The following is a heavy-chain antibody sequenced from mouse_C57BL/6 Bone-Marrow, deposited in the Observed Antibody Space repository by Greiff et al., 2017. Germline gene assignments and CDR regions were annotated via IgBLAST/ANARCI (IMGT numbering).Heavy chain of an antibody. D-gene: IGHD2-2*01. J-gene: IGHJ2*01. CDR1: GYSFTGYY. V-gene: IGHV1-42*01. Sequence: EVQLQQSGPELVKPGASVKISCKASGYSFTGYYMTWVKQSPEKSLEWIGEINPSTGGTTYNQKFKAKATLTVDKSSSTAYMQLQSLTSEDSAVYYCAPGVTTPYYFDYWGQGTTLTVSS. CDR2: INPSTGGT. CDR3: APGVTTPYYFDY.